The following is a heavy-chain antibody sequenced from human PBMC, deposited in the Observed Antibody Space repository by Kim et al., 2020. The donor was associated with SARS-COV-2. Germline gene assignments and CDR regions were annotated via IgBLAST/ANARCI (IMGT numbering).Heavy chain of an antibody. J-gene: IGHJ4*02. CDR2: IRSKASGGTT. V-gene: IGHV3-49*03. CDR1: GFTFGDYA. D-gene: IGHD3-10*01. CDR3: TRSPTRTYYYGSGSPTSDY. Sequence: GGSLRLSCTASGFTFGDYAMSWFRQAPGKGLEWVGFIRSKASGGTTEYAASVKGRFTISRDDSKSIAYLQMNSLKTEDTAGYYCTRSPTRTYYYGSGSPTSDYWGQGTLVTVSS.